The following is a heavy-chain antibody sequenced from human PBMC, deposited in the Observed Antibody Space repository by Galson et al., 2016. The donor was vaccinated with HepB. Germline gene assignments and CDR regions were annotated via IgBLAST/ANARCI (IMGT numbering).Heavy chain of an antibody. CDR2: ISRSGDTT. CDR1: GFTFSSYA. V-gene: IGHV3-23*01. Sequence: SLRLSCAASGFTFSSYAMTWVRQVPGKGLEWVSSISRSGDTTFYADSVKGRFTLSRDNSKDTLYMQINSLRAEDTAVYYCAKDRETTSWGNFAHWGRGTLVTVSS. D-gene: IGHD3-16*01. J-gene: IGHJ4*02. CDR3: AKDRETTSWGNFAH.